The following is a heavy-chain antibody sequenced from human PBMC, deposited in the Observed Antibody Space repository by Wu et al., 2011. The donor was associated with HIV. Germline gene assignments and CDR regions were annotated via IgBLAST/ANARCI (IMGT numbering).Heavy chain of an antibody. V-gene: IGHV1-18*01. D-gene: IGHD3-10*01. J-gene: IGHJ6*02. CDR2: INVYNGNT. CDR3: ARLSMVRGVIITLDYFYGMDV. CDR1: GYTFTNYG. Sequence: QVQLVQSGAEVKKPGASVKVSCKASGYTFTNYGISWVRQAPGQGLEWMGWINVYNGNTNYAQKLQGRVTMTSDTSTSTAYMELRSLRSDDTAVYYCARLSMVRGVIITLDYFYGMDVWAKGPRSPSP.